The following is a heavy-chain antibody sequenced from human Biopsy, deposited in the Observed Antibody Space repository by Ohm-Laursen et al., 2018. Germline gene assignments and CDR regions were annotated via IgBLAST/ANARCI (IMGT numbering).Heavy chain of an antibody. Sequence: TLSLTCTVSGDSINNYYWSWIRQPAGKGLEWIGRIYTSGSTNYNLSLEIRVTMSVDTSKNQFSLNLRSVTAADTAVYYCARGTGRYYVYGAFDIWGQGTVVTVSS. J-gene: IGHJ3*02. CDR3: ARGTGRYYVYGAFDI. V-gene: IGHV4-4*07. CDR1: GDSINNYY. D-gene: IGHD1-26*01. CDR2: IYTSGST.